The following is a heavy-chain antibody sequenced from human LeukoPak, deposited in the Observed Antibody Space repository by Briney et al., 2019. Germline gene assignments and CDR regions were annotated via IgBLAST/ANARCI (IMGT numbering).Heavy chain of an antibody. CDR2: ISYDGSNK. CDR1: GFTFSSYA. Sequence: GGSLTLSCSASGFTFSSYARLWLRQAPGQGLEWVAVISYDGSNKYYADSVKGRFTISRDNSKNTLYLQMSSLRAEDTAVYYCARVRGYCSSTSCYRLDYWGQGTLVTVSS. J-gene: IGHJ4*02. D-gene: IGHD2-2*02. V-gene: IGHV3-30*04. CDR3: ARVRGYCSSTSCYRLDY.